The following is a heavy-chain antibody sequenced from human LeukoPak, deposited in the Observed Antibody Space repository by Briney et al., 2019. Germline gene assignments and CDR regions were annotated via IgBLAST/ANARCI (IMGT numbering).Heavy chain of an antibody. CDR3: ASRSPGYSSSWYDLMAY. CDR1: GGTFSSYA. V-gene: IGHV1-69*13. J-gene: IGHJ4*02. Sequence: ASVKVSCKASGGTFSSYAISWVRQAPGQGLEWMGGITPMFGTAKYAQKFQGRVTITADESTSTAYMEQSSLRSDDTAVYYCASRSPGYSSSWYDLMAYWGQGTLVTVSS. D-gene: IGHD6-13*01. CDR2: ITPMFGTA.